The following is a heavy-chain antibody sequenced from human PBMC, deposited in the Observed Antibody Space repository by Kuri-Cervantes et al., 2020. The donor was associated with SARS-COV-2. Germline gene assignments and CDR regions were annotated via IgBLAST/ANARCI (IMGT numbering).Heavy chain of an antibody. CDR2: ISSSGSTI. J-gene: IGHJ4*02. CDR1: GFTFSDYY. D-gene: IGHD1-26*01. CDR3: ARDSYSGSYTRRIDY. V-gene: IGHV3-11*04. Sequence: GESLKISCAASGFTFSDYYMSWIRQAPGKGLEWVSCISSSGSTIYYADSVKGRFTISRDNAKNSLYLQMNSLRAEDTAVYYCARDSYSGSYTRRIDYWGQGTLVTVSS.